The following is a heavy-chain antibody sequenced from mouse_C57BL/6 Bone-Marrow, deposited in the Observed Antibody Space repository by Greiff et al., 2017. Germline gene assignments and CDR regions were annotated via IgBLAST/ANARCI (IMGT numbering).Heavy chain of an antibody. CDR3: ARDYGSSYVEFAY. V-gene: IGHV5-4*01. D-gene: IGHD1-1*01. J-gene: IGHJ3*01. CDR1: GFTFSSYA. CDR2: ISDGGSYT. Sequence: EVKVVESGGGLVKPGGSLKLSCAASGFTFSSYAMSWVRQTPEKRLEWVATISDGGSYTYYPDNVKGRFTISRDNAKNNLYLQMNHLKSEDTAMYYCARDYGSSYVEFAYWGQGTLVTVSA.